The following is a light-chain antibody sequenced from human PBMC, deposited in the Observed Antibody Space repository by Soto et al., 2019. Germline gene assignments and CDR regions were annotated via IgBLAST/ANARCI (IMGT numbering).Light chain of an antibody. CDR2: RNN. CDR3: AAWDDTLDDQV. CDR1: RSNIGRNF. J-gene: IGLJ3*02. Sequence: QSVLTQSPSASGTPGQRVTISCSGSRSNIGRNFAYWYQHVPGTAPRLLIQRNNERPSGVPDRFSGSKSGTSVSLAISGLRSDDEATYYCAAWDDTLDDQVFGGGTKVTVL. V-gene: IGLV1-47*01.